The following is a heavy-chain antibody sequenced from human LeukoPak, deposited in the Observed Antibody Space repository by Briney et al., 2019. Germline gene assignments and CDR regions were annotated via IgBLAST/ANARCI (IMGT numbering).Heavy chain of an antibody. Sequence: PGGSLRLSCAASGFTFSSYGMHWVRQAPGKGLEWVAFIRYDGSNKYYADSVKGRFTISRDNAKNSLYLQMNSLRAEDTAVYYCARDSPDSITIFLWTPGIFDYWGQGTLVTVSS. CDR3: ARDSPDSITIFLWTPGIFDY. J-gene: IGHJ4*02. CDR1: GFTFSSYG. CDR2: IRYDGSNK. D-gene: IGHD3-9*01. V-gene: IGHV3-30*02.